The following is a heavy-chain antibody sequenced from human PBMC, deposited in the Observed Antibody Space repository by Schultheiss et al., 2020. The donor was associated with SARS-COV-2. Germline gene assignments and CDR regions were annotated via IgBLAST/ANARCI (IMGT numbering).Heavy chain of an antibody. V-gene: IGHV3-33*06. CDR3: AKGGYTYGLSYSDY. CDR1: GFTFSIYG. Sequence: GGSLRLSCAASGFTFSIYGMHWVRQAPGKGLEWVAVIWYDGSNKYCADSVKGRFTISRDNSKNTLYLQMNSLRAEDTAVYYCAKGGYTYGLSYSDYWGQGTLVTVST. D-gene: IGHD5-18*01. CDR2: IWYDGSNK. J-gene: IGHJ4*02.